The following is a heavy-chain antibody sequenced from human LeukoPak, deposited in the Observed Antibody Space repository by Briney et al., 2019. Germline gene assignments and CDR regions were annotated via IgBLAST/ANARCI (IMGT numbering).Heavy chain of an antibody. CDR2: IYYSGST. Sequence: PSETLSLTCTVSGGSISSYYWSWIRQPPGKGLEWIGYIYYSGSTNYNPSLKSRVTISVDTSKNQFSLKLSSVTAADTAVYYCARYQLLPGPYCYYYYGMDVWGQGTTVTVSS. CDR1: GGSISSYY. CDR3: ARYQLLPGPYCYYYYGMDV. J-gene: IGHJ6*02. D-gene: IGHD2-2*01. V-gene: IGHV4-59*01.